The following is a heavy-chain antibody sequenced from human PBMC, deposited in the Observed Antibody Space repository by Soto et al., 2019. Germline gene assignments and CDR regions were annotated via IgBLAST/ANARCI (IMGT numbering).Heavy chain of an antibody. CDR2: ISTYNSNT. Sequence: QVQLVQSGGEVKKPGASVKVSCKASGYTFTNYGISWVRQAPGQGLEWLGWISTYNSNTNSAPRLQGRLTMTTDTSTSTAYMELRSLTSDDTAVYYCARDERDSCSGGDGFDFDYWGQGTLVTVSS. J-gene: IGHJ4*02. CDR3: ARDERDSCSGGDGFDFDY. V-gene: IGHV1-18*04. CDR1: GYTFTNYG. D-gene: IGHD2-15*01.